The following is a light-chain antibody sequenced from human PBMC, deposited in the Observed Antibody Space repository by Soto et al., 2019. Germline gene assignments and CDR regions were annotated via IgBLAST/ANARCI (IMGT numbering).Light chain of an antibody. V-gene: IGKV3-20*01. CDR2: GAS. Sequence: EIVLTQSPATLSLSPGERATLSCRASPSVTNYLAWYQQNPGQAPRLLIYGASSRATGIPDRFSGSGFGTDFTLTISRLEPEDFAVYYCQQYGSSLPYTFGQGTKVDIK. CDR1: PSVTNY. J-gene: IGKJ2*01. CDR3: QQYGSSLPYT.